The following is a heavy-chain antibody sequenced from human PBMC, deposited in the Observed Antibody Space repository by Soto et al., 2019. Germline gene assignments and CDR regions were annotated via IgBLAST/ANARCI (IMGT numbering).Heavy chain of an antibody. D-gene: IGHD5-12*01. V-gene: IGHV4-31*03. Sequence: QVQLQESGPGLVKPSQTLSLTCTVSGGSISRGGYYWSWIRQHPGKGLEWIGYIYYSGGTYYNPSIKSRVTISVDTSENQSSLRLSSVTAADTAVYYCARKDSGYADYMDGWGKGTTVTVSS. CDR2: IYYSGGT. J-gene: IGHJ6*03. CDR3: ARKDSGYADYMDG. CDR1: GGSISRGGYY.